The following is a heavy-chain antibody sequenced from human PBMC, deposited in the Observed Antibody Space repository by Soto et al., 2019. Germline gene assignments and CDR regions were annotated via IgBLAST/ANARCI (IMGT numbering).Heavy chain of an antibody. D-gene: IGHD5-12*01. V-gene: IGHV3-33*01. CDR3: ARSEGVAADGMDV. CDR2: IWYDGSNK. Sequence: VQLVESGGGVVQPGRSLRLSCAASGFTFSSYGMHWVRQAPGKGLEWVAVIWYDGSNKYYADSVKGRFTISRDNSKNTLYLQMNSLRAEDTAVYYCARSEGVAADGMDVWGQGTTVTVSS. CDR1: GFTFSSYG. J-gene: IGHJ6*02.